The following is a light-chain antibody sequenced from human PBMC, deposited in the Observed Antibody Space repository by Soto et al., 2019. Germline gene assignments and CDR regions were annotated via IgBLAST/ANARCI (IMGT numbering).Light chain of an antibody. Sequence: SYELTQPPSLSVSAGQTARITCSGDALPKQYAYWYQQKPGQAPILLIYKDTERPSGIPERFSASTSGTTVRLTISGVQAEDEADYYCQSADSGGTYWVFGGGTKVTVL. V-gene: IGLV3-25*01. CDR3: QSADSGGTYWV. CDR2: KDT. J-gene: IGLJ3*02. CDR1: ALPKQY.